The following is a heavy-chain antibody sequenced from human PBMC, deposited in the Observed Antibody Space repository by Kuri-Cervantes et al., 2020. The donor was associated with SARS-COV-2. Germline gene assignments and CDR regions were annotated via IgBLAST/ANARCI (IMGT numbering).Heavy chain of an antibody. CDR2: IKCDGSEK. J-gene: IGHJ6*03. CDR3: VRQGSRITIFGVVIPRYMDV. D-gene: IGHD3-3*01. CDR1: GFTFSSSW. Sequence: GESLKISCAASGFTFSSSWMHWVCQAPEKGLEWVADIKCDGSEKYYVDSVKGRLTISRDNAKNSLYLQVNSLRAEDMTVYYCVRQGSRITIFGVVIPRYMDVWGKGTTVTVSS. V-gene: IGHV3-52*01.